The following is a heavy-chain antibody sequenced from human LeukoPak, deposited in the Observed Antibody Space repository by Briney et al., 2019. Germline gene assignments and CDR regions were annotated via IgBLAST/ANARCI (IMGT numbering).Heavy chain of an antibody. J-gene: IGHJ6*03. CDR3: ARDSDYYGSGSQDYYYYYMDV. CDR1: GGTFSSYA. CDR2: IIPIFGTA. D-gene: IGHD3-10*01. Sequence: GASVKVSCKASGGTFSSYAISWVRQAPGQGLEWMGGIIPIFGTANYAQKFQGGVTITADKSTSTAYMELSSLRSEDTAVYYCARDSDYYGSGSQDYYYYYMDVWGKGTTVTVSS. V-gene: IGHV1-69*06.